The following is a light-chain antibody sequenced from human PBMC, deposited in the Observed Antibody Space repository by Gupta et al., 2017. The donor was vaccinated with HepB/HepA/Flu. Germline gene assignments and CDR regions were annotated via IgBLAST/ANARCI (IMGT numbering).Light chain of an antibody. CDR1: SNDFGDFNY. CDR3: SSFTYTTTLVV. V-gene: IGLV2-14*03. J-gene: IGLJ2*01. CDR2: DVS. Sequence: QSALTQPASVSGSAGQSITISCTANSNDFGDFNYVSWYQQHPGKAPKLFISDVSNRPSGVSNRFSGSKSGNTASLTISGLQAEDEADYYCSSFTYTTTLVVFGGGTRLTVL.